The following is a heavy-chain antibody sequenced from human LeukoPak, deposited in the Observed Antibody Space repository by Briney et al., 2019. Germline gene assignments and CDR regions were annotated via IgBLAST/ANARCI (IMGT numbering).Heavy chain of an antibody. D-gene: IGHD6-19*01. Sequence: PGGTLRLSYAASGFIFSSRWMHWVRQAPGKGLVWVSRVNSDGRSTNYADFVKGRFAISRDNAKNTLYLQMNSLRAEDTAVYYCARGDSSGWYLLDFWGQGILVTVSS. CDR3: ARGDSSGWYLLDF. V-gene: IGHV3-74*01. CDR2: VNSDGRST. J-gene: IGHJ4*02. CDR1: GFIFSSRW.